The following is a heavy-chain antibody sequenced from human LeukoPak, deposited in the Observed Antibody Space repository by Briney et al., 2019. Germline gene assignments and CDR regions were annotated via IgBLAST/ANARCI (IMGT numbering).Heavy chain of an antibody. J-gene: IGHJ5*02. V-gene: IGHV1-69*13. CDR2: IIPIFGTA. Sequence: ASVKVSCKASGYTFPSYFMHWVRQAPGQGLEWMGGIIPIFGTANYAQKFQGRVTITADESTSTAYMELSSLRSEDTAVYYCASNSGSYYSWFDPWGQGTLVTVSS. D-gene: IGHD1-26*01. CDR3: ASNSGSYYSWFDP. CDR1: GYTFPSYF.